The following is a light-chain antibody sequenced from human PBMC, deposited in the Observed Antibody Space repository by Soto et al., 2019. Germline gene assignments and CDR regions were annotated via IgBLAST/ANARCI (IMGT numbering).Light chain of an antibody. J-gene: IGKJ5*01. CDR1: QSVSIN. V-gene: IGKV3-20*01. CDR2: GAS. CDR3: QQYGSSATIT. Sequence: EIVMTQSPATLSVSPGERATLSCRASQSVSINLAWYQQKPGQAPRLLIYGASNRATGIPDRFSGSGCGTDFTLTISRLETEDFAVYFCQQYGSSATITFGQGTRLEIK.